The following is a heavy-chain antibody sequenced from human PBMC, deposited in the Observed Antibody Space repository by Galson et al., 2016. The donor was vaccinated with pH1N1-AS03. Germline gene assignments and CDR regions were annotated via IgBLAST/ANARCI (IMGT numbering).Heavy chain of an antibody. CDR2: INPNNGVT. CDR1: GSIFTGFY. D-gene: IGHD1-26*01. V-gene: IGHV1-2*04. CDR3: ARDPRGPCSSATCATTYYFGMDV. Sequence: SCKASGSIFTGFYVHWVRQAPGQGLEWMGWINPNNGVTNYAQKFQAWVTMTGDTSISTAYMELYGLKSDDTAVYYCARDPRGPCSSATCATTYYFGMDVWGQGTTVIVSS. J-gene: IGHJ6*02.